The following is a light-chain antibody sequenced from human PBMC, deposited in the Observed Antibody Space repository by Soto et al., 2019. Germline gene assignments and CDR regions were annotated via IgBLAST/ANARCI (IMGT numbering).Light chain of an antibody. CDR3: QQYYSTPLT. V-gene: IGKV4-1*01. CDR2: WAS. CDR1: QSVLYSSHNKNY. Sequence: DIVMTQSPDSLAVSLGERATINCKSSQSVLYSSHNKNYLAWYQQKPGQPPKLLIYWASTRESGVPDRFSGSGSGTDFTLTIISLQAEDVAVYYCQQYYSTPLTFGGGTKVEIK. J-gene: IGKJ4*01.